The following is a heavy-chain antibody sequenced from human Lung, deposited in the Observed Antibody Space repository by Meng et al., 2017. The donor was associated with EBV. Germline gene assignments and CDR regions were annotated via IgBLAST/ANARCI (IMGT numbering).Heavy chain of an antibody. Sequence: QVQLVESGGGGVQPGKSLRSSCAASGFPFDSYALYWVRQFPGKGLEWVAVISEDGTNKYYGDSVKGRFTISRDNSKNTVYLQMDSLRTEDTAVYYCAKAYRIYSYGPTDYWGQGTLVTVSS. CDR1: GFPFDSYA. D-gene: IGHD5-18*01. V-gene: IGHV3-30-3*01. CDR3: AKAYRIYSYGPTDY. CDR2: ISEDGTNK. J-gene: IGHJ4*02.